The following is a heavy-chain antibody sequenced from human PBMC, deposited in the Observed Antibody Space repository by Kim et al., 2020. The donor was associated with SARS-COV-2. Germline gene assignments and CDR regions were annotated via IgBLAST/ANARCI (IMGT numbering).Heavy chain of an antibody. CDR2: IYYSGST. CDR3: ARDRSKSNWFDP. Sequence: SETLSLTCTVSGGSISSYYWSWIRQPPGKGLEWIGYIYYSGSTNYNPSLKSRVTISVDTSKNQFSLKLSSVTAADTAVYYCARDRSKSNWFDPWGQGTLVTVSS. CDR1: GGSISSYY. V-gene: IGHV4-59*01. J-gene: IGHJ5*02.